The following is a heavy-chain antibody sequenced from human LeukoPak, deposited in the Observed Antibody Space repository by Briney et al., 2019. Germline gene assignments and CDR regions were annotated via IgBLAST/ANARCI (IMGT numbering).Heavy chain of an antibody. J-gene: IGHJ4*02. CDR2: IRSRDGTV. V-gene: IGHV3-48*04. Sequence: GGSLRLSCVASGFTFSYYSMNWARQAPGKGLEWISYIRSRDGTVSYADSVKGRFTISRDNAENSLYLQMNSLRAEDTALYYCARKRPNYFDYWGQGTLVTVSS. CDR1: GFTFSYYS. CDR3: ARKRPNYFDY.